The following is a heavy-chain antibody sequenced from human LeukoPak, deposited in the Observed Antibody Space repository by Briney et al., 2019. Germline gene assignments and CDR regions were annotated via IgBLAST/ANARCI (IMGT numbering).Heavy chain of an antibody. V-gene: IGHV3-7*01. CDR2: IKQDGSEK. Sequence: GGSLRLSCAASGFTFSSYAMSWVRQAPGKGLEWVANIKQDGSEKYYVDSVKGRFTISRDNAKNSLYLQMNSLRAEDTAVYYCARGIGGATGDYWGQGTLVTVSS. CDR1: GFTFSSYA. CDR3: ARGIGGATGDY. J-gene: IGHJ4*02. D-gene: IGHD1-26*01.